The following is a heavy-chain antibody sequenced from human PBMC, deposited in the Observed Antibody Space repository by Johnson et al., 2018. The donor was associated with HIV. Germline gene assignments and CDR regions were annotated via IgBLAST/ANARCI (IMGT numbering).Heavy chain of an antibody. V-gene: IGHV3-9*01. CDR3: ARESRLGPLAHAFDI. Sequence: VQLVESGGGLVQPGGSLRLSCAASRFSFDDYAMHWVRQAPGKGLEWVSGISWNSGSIGYVDSVKGRFTVSRDNSKNTLYLQMNSLRAEDTAVYYCARESRLGPLAHAFDIWGQGTMVTVSS. CDR1: RFSFDDYA. D-gene: IGHD7-27*01. J-gene: IGHJ3*02. CDR2: ISWNSGSI.